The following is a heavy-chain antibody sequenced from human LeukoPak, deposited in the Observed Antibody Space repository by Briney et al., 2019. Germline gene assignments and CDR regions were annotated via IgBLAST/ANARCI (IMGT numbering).Heavy chain of an antibody. CDR1: GFTFSSYA. J-gene: IGHJ4*02. V-gene: IGHV3-23*01. D-gene: IGHD3-22*01. CDR2: ISASGGRT. CDR3: VEGGAPSYYDGSGDAYFDY. Sequence: GGSLRLSCAASGFTFSSYAMSWVRQAPGQGLEWVSVISASGGRTSYADSVKGRFTVSRDNSKNTPYLQMNSLRAEDTAVYFCVEGGAPSYYDGSGDAYFDYWGQGTLVTVSS.